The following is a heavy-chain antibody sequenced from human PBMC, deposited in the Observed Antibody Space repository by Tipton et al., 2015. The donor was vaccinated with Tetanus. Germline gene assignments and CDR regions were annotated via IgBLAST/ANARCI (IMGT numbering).Heavy chain of an antibody. J-gene: IGHJ4*02. D-gene: IGHD1-26*01. Sequence: LRLSCTVSGGSISSGGYYWSWIRQHPGKGLEWIGDIYYSGSTYYNPSLKSRVTISVDTSKNQFSLQLNSVTAADTAVYCCARDQARGARGWNYFDYWGLGTLVTVSS. CDR1: GGSISSGGYY. CDR3: ARDQARGARGWNYFDY. CDR2: IYYSGST. V-gene: IGHV4-31*02.